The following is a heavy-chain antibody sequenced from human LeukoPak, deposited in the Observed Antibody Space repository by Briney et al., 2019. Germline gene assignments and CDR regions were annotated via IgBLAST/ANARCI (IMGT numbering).Heavy chain of an antibody. CDR3: ATVAVIRGVTYFDY. J-gene: IGHJ4*02. CDR1: GGSLSNYY. D-gene: IGHD3-10*01. CDR2: IYYSGST. Sequence: PSETLSLTCTVSGGSLSNYYWSWIRQPPGKGLEWIGYIYYSGSTDYNPSLESRVTISVDTSKNQFSLKLRSVTAADTAVYYCATVAVIRGVTYFDYWGQGTLVTVSS. V-gene: IGHV4-59*01.